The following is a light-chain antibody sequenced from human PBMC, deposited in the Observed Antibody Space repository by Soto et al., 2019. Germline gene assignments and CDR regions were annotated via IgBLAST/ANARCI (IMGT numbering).Light chain of an antibody. CDR1: TSNIGAGYD. V-gene: IGLV1-40*01. J-gene: IGLJ1*01. Sequence: SVLTQPPSVSVALGQRVTISCTGITSNIGAGYDVHWYQLLPGRAPKLLIYGNTNRPSGVPDRFSGSKSATSASLAITGLQAEDEAIYYCQSYDNTLSGPIYVFGTGTKVTVL. CDR3: QSYDNTLSGPIYV. CDR2: GNT.